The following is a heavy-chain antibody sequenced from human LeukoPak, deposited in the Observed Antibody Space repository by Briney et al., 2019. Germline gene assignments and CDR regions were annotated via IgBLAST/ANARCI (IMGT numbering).Heavy chain of an antibody. CDR2: IYPGDSGT. CDR1: GSSFISYW. Sequence: GESLKISCKVSGSSFISYWIGWVRQMPGKGLEWMGIIYPGDSGTRYNPSFQGQVTISADKSISTAYLQWSSLKASDTAIYYCARPGPRYSSGWYYFDYWGQGTLVTVSS. V-gene: IGHV5-51*01. D-gene: IGHD6-19*01. J-gene: IGHJ4*02. CDR3: ARPGPRYSSGWYYFDY.